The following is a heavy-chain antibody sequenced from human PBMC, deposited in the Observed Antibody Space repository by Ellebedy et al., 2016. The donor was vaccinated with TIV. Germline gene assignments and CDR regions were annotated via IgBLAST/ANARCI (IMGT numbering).Heavy chain of an antibody. CDR3: SSWNQCELLY. CDR2: INPSGCDS. V-gene: IGHV1-46*01. Sequence: AASVKVSYKASGYTFTRYYIHWVRQAPGHGIEWIGIINPSGCDSTYAQQFQGRVTMTTDTATTTVYMDLSSLTSEDTAIYYCSSWNQCELLYWGQGTLVIVSS. D-gene: IGHD1-26*01. CDR1: GYTFTRYY. J-gene: IGHJ4*02.